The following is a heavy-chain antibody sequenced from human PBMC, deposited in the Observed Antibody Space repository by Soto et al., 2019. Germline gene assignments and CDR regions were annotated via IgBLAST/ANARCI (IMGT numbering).Heavy chain of an antibody. CDR1: GDSVSSNSVA. J-gene: IGHJ4*02. V-gene: IGHV6-1*01. CDR3: ARVGGDSSSGDFDY. CDR2: TYYRSKWNN. D-gene: IGHD6-13*01. Sequence: SQTLSPTCSISGDSVSSNSVAWNWVRQSPSRGLEWLGRTYYRSKWNNDYAVSVKRRITINPDTTKNQFSLQLNSVTPEDTVVYYCARVGGDSSSGDFDYWGQVPLVTVSS.